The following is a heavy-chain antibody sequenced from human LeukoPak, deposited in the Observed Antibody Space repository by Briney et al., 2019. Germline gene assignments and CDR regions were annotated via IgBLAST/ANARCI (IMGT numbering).Heavy chain of an antibody. V-gene: IGHV3-64D*06. CDR3: VKDWDTVTFDY. CDR2: ISSNGGST. Sequence: GGSLRLSCSASGFTFGSYAMHWVRQAPGKGLEYVSAISSNGGSTYYADSVKGRFTISRDNSKNTLYLQMSSLRAEDTAVYYCVKDWDTVTFDYWGQGTLVTVSS. J-gene: IGHJ4*02. CDR1: GFTFGSYA. D-gene: IGHD4-17*01.